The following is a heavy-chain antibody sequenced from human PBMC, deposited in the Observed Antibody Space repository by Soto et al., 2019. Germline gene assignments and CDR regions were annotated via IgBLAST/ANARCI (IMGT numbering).Heavy chain of an antibody. CDR2: IYPGDSDT. Sequence: PGESLKISCKGSGYSFTSYWIGWVRQMPGKGLEWMGIIYPGDSDTRYSPSFQGQVTISADKSISTAYLQWSSLKASDTAMYYCARLRLGYYDILTGYYRGPDYYYSGMDVWGQGTTVTVSS. CDR3: ARLRLGYYDILTGYYRGPDYYYSGMDV. D-gene: IGHD3-9*01. CDR1: GYSFTSYW. V-gene: IGHV5-51*01. J-gene: IGHJ6*02.